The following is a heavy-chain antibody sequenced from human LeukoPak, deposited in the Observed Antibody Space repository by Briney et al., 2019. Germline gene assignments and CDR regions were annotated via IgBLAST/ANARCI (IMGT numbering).Heavy chain of an antibody. V-gene: IGHV4-30-4*01. CDR2: IYYSGST. D-gene: IGHD2-2*01. Sequence: SQTLSLTCTVSGGSISSGDYYWSWIRQPPGKGLEWIGYIYYSGSTYYNPSLKSRVTISVDTSKNQFSLKLSSVTAADTAVYYCARGDIVVVPAPAAFDIRGQGTMVTVSS. CDR3: ARGDIVVVPAPAAFDI. CDR1: GGSISSGDYY. J-gene: IGHJ3*02.